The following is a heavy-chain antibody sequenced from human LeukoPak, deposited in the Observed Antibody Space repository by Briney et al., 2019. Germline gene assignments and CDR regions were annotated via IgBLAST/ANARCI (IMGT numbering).Heavy chain of an antibody. CDR2: TYYRSKWYN. Sequence: SQTLSLTCAISGDSVSSNSAAWNWIRQSPSRGLEWLGRTYYRSKWYNDYAVSVKSRITINPDTSKNQFSLQLNSVTPEDTAVYYCARGVSDYYDSSGYPRGAFDIWGQGTMVTVSS. CDR3: ARGVSDYYDSSGYPRGAFDI. J-gene: IGHJ3*02. CDR1: GDSVSSNSAA. D-gene: IGHD3-22*01. V-gene: IGHV6-1*01.